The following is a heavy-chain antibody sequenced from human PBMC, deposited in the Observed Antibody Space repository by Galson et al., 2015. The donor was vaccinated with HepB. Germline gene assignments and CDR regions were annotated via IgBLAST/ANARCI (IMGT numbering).Heavy chain of an antibody. D-gene: IGHD5-18*01. Sequence: SVKVSCKASGYTFTSYGISWVRQAPGQGLEWMGWINNNTGNPTYAQGFTGRFVFSLDTSVSAAYPQISSLKGEDTAVYYCARGGDTAMAWGGHDYGGQGTLFTISS. CDR3: ARGGDTAMAWGGHDY. CDR2: INNNTGNP. V-gene: IGHV7-4-1*02. CDR1: GYTFTSYG. J-gene: IGHJ4*02.